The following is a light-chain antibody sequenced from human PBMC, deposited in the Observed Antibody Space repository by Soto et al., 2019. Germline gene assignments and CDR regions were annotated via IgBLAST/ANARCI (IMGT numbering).Light chain of an antibody. CDR3: HQFGTSPKT. V-gene: IGKV3-20*01. J-gene: IGKJ1*01. CDR2: GVS. Sequence: EIVLTQSPGTLSLSPGERATLSCRASQSVSSSSLAWYQHKPGQAPRLLIYGVSSRATGIPDRFSGSGSGTHFTLTSSRLEPEDLAVYYCHQFGTSPKTFGQGTKVESK. CDR1: QSVSSSS.